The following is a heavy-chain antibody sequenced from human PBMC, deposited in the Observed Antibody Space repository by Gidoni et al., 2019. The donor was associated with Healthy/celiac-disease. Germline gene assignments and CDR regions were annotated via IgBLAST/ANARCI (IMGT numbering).Heavy chain of an antibody. V-gene: IGHV4-61*01. CDR1: VGSVSRGSYY. J-gene: IGHJ6*02. Sequence: QVQLQESGPALVKPSETLSLTCTVSVGSVSRGSYYWSGIRPPPGKGLEWIGYVYYSGSTNYTPALKSRVTISVDTSKNQFSLKLSSVTAADTAVYYCARDRVVVVPAAMKGGMDVWGQGTTVTVSS. CDR3: ARDRVVVVPAAMKGGMDV. CDR2: VYYSGST. D-gene: IGHD2-2*01.